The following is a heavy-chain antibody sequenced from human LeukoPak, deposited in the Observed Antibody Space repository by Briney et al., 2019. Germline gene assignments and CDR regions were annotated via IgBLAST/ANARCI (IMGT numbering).Heavy chain of an antibody. J-gene: IGHJ4*02. CDR2: ICPDGTVT. V-gene: IGHV3-74*01. Sequence: GGSLRLSCAASGFTFSTYCMHWVRQAPGKGPMWVSRICPDGTVTNYADSVEARFIISRDNARNTVYLQMNSLRVEDTAVYYCVRDFRSADYWGQGTLVTVSS. CDR3: VRDFRSADY. CDR1: GFTFSTYC.